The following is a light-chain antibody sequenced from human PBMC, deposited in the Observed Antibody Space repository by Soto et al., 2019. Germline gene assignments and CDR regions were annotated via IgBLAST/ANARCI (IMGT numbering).Light chain of an antibody. CDR3: AGCDGSLNGV. CDR1: SSNIGRNT. CDR2: GND. V-gene: IGLV1-44*01. J-gene: IGLJ1*01. Sequence: QSVLTQPPSASGTPGQRVTISCSGSSSNIGRNTVHWYQQLPGTAPKLLIYGNDQRPSGVPDRFSACKSGTSASLAISGLQSEEEADYYGAGCDGSLNGVFGGGTKLTVL.